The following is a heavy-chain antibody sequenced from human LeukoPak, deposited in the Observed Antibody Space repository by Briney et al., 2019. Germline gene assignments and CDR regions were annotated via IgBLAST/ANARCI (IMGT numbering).Heavy chain of an antibody. CDR2: IRGKTYGGTT. CDR3: TRGRVVKSRTQNDY. Sequence: GGSLRLSCTASGFTFGDYAMTWVRQAPGKGLEWVGLIRGKTYGGTTEYAASVKGRFTILRDDSKSIAYLQMNSLKTEDTGIYFCTRGRVVKSRTQNDYWGQGTLVTVSS. V-gene: IGHV3-49*04. D-gene: IGHD2-2*01. J-gene: IGHJ4*02. CDR1: GFTFGDYA.